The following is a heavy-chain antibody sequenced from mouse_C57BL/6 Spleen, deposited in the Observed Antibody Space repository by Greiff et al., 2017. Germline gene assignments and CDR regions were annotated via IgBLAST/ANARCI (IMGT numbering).Heavy chain of an antibody. D-gene: IGHD2-3*01. CDR2: IDPENGDT. J-gene: IGHJ2*01. Sequence: VQLKQSGAELVRPGASVKLSCTASGFNIKDDYMHWVKQRPEQGLEWIGWIDPENGDTEYASKFQGKATITADTSSNTAYLQLSSLTSEDTAVYYCTLYDGYSYWGQGTTLTVSS. CDR3: TLYDGYSY. V-gene: IGHV14-4*01. CDR1: GFNIKDDY.